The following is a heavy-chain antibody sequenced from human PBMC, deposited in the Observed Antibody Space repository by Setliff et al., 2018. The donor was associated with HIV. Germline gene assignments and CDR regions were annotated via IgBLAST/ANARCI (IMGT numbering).Heavy chain of an antibody. J-gene: IGHJ4*02. D-gene: IGHD6-13*01. Sequence: LRLSCAASGFTFSSYTMHWVRQAPGKGLEWVAVVSYDGNNKYYADSVKGRFTISRDNSKNTIYLQMHSLRVEDTAVYYCARRGPYSSSWYDALSFDYWGQGTLVTVSS. CDR2: VSYDGNNK. CDR3: ARRGPYSSSWYDALSFDY. V-gene: IGHV3-30*04. CDR1: GFTFSSYT.